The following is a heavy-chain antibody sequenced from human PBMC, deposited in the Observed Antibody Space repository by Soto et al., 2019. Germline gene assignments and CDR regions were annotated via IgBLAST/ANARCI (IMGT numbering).Heavy chain of an antibody. Sequence: VQLVESGGGVVQPGRSLRLSCAASGFTFSDYAMHWGRQAPGKGLEWVAVVSHDGRNTHYADSVKGRFTISRDRSKNTASLAMTSLRAEDTAVYYCAKGGRQWLVTSDFNYWGQGALVTVSS. D-gene: IGHD6-19*01. CDR3: AKGGRQWLVTSDFNY. J-gene: IGHJ4*02. CDR1: GFTFSDYA. V-gene: IGHV3-30*18. CDR2: VSHDGRNT.